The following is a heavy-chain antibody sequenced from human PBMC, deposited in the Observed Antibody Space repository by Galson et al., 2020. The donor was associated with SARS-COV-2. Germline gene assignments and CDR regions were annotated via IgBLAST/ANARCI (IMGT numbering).Heavy chain of an antibody. D-gene: IGHD1-26*01. CDR1: GASISVGGHY. CDR3: ARDSGTEGFDY. Sequence: SETLSLTCAVSGASISVGGHYWTWIRQVPGKGLEWIGNVYFSGSTVYNPSLKSRLTISVDTSKRQFSLNLSSVTAADTATYYCARDSGTEGFDYWGQGTLVTVSS. V-gene: IGHV4-31*11. J-gene: IGHJ4*02. CDR2: VYFSGST.